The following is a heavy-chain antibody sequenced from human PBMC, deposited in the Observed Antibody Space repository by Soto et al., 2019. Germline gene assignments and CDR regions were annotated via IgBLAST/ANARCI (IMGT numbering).Heavy chain of an antibody. J-gene: IGHJ4*02. V-gene: IGHV1-18*01. Sequence: ASVKVSCKASGYTFTSYGISWVRQAPGRGLEWMGWISAYNGNTNYAQKLQGGVTMTTDTSTSTAYMELRSLRSDDTAVYYCARDLDPYYDIVTGHPGPPDIDYWGQGTLVTVSS. CDR2: ISAYNGNT. D-gene: IGHD3-9*01. CDR1: GYTFTSYG. CDR3: ARDLDPYYDIVTGHPGPPDIDY.